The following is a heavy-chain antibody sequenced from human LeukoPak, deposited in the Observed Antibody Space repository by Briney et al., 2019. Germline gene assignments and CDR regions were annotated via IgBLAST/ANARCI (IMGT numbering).Heavy chain of an antibody. CDR2: SRGSGGIT. J-gene: IGHJ3*02. CDR3: AKGYADYGADAFDI. CDR1: GFTFSTYA. V-gene: IGHV3-23*01. D-gene: IGHD4-17*01. Sequence: GGSLRLSCVPSGFTFSTYAMSWVRQAPGKGLEWVSTSRGSGGITYYADTVKGRFTISRDHSRNTLYLQMDGLRVEDTAVYYCAKGYADYGADAFDIWGQGTMVAVSS.